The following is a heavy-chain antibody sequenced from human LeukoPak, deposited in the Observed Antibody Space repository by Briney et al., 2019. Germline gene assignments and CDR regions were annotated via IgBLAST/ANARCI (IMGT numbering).Heavy chain of an antibody. V-gene: IGHV4-39*07. CDR2: IYYSGST. D-gene: IGHD3-10*01. CDR3: ASRGGRYYNGNWFDP. CDR1: GGTFSSSGYY. J-gene: IGHJ5*02. Sequence: SETLYLSCTVSGGTFSSSGYYWGRHAPRQGQELVWGVSIYYSGSTYYTPSRKSRVTRSVHTSKNQFSLKLCPVTAADTAVYYCASRGGRYYNGNWFDPWGQGTLVTVSS.